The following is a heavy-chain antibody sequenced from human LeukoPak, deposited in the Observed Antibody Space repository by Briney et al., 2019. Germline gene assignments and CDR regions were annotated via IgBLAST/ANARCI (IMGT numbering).Heavy chain of an antibody. D-gene: IGHD6-6*01. Sequence: GGSLRLSCVASAFTFSGYRMNWVRQAPGKGLEGVSYISPSATTIYYADSVKGRFTISTDNAKNSLYPQMNSLRAEDTAVYYCAREYSSSPGRSFDYWGQGTLVTVSS. CDR1: AFTFSGYR. J-gene: IGHJ4*02. CDR3: AREYSSSPGRSFDY. V-gene: IGHV3-48*01. CDR2: ISPSATTI.